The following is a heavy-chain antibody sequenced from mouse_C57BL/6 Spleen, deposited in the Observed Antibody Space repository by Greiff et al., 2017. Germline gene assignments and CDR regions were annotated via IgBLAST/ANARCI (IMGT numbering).Heavy chain of an antibody. CDR2: ISSGSSTI. J-gene: IGHJ4*01. Sequence: EVQLQESGGGLVKPGGSLKLSCAASGFTFSDYGMHWVRQAPEQGLEWVAYISSGSSTIYYADTVKGRFTISRDNAKNTLFLQMTRLRSEDTAMYYCAGRSSCSSVYYAVDYWGQGTTVTVSS. CDR3: AGRSSCSSVYYAVDY. V-gene: IGHV5-17*01. D-gene: IGHD1-1*01. CDR1: GFTFSDYG.